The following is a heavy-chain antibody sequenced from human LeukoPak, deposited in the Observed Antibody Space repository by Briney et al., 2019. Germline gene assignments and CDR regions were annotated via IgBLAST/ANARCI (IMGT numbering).Heavy chain of an antibody. D-gene: IGHD4-17*01. CDR1: GFTFSSYW. J-gene: IGHJ4*02. CDR3: ARDTPYGDQYYFDY. V-gene: IGHV3-7*01. CDR2: IKQDGSEK. Sequence: GGSLRLSCVASGFTFSSYWMSWVRQAPGKGLEWLANIKQDGSEKYDVDSVKGRFTISRDNAKNTLYLQMNSLRAEDTAVYYCARDTPYGDQYYFDYWGQGTLVTVSS.